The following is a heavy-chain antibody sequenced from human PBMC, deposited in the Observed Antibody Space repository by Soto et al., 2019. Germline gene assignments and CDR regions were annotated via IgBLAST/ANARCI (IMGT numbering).Heavy chain of an antibody. CDR1: GFTFSSCA. CDR2: ILYDGSNK. D-gene: IGHD6-19*01. Sequence: QVQLVESGGGVVQPGMSLRLSCAASGFTFSSCAMHWVRQAPGKGLEWVAVILYDGSNKYYAESVKGRFTISRDNSKNTMYLQMHSLRAEDTAVYYCARDGSVASTIDYWGQGTLVTVSS. J-gene: IGHJ4*02. CDR3: ARDGSVASTIDY. V-gene: IGHV3-30*04.